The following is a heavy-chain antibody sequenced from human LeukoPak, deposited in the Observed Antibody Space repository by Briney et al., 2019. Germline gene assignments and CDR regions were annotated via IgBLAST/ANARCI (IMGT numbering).Heavy chain of an antibody. J-gene: IGHJ6*03. CDR2: INPNSGGT. D-gene: IGHD3-3*01. CDR1: GYTFTGYY. CDR3: ARAGNYDFWSGYYAPGARYYMDV. V-gene: IGHV1-2*02. Sequence: GASVKVSCKASGYTFTGYYMHWVRQAPGQGLEWMGWINPNSGGTNYAQKLQGRVTMTRDTSISTAYMELSRLRSDDTAVYYCARAGNYDFWSGYYAPGARYYMDVWGKGTTVTVSS.